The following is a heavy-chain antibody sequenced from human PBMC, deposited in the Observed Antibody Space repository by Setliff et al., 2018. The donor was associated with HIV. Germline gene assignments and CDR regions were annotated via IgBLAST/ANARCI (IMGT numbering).Heavy chain of an antibody. D-gene: IGHD2-15*01. CDR2: ISAYNGNT. V-gene: IGHV1-18*01. CDR1: GYTFTSYG. J-gene: IGHJ4*02. Sequence: ASVKVSCKASGYTFTSYGISWVRQAPGQGLEWMGWISAYNGNTNYAQKLQGRVTMTTDTSSSTAYLDLRSLRSDDTAVYYCARDRPLDTPGMGLYLDYWGQGTLVTV. CDR3: ARDRPLDTPGMGLYLDY.